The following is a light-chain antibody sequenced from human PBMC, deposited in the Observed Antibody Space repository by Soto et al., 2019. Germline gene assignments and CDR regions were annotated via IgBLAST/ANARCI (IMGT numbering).Light chain of an antibody. CDR1: RDIGSD. CDR3: IQDHDXSWT. Sequence: ATQMTQSPSSLSASVGDMITITCRAIRDIGSDLIGYQQKPGKAPTLLIYAASNLQSGVPARLRGSRSGTEFTLTVSSLQSEDFATYYSIQDHDXSWTFGQWTKV. CDR2: AAS. V-gene: IGKV1-6*01. J-gene: IGKJ1*01.